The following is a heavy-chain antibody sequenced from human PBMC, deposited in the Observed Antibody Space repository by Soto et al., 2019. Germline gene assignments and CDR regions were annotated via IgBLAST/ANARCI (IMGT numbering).Heavy chain of an antibody. CDR1: GFTFSNYA. CDR3: AKDRLAGGFDD. V-gene: IGHV3-23*01. Sequence: GXSQRLSCAASGFTFSNYAMSWVRQAPGQGLEWASLXSATAXNTYSTESVKGXFTISSDXXRNTVYLKMNSLREDDKAVYYCAKDRLAGGFDDWRQGTLVTVCS. D-gene: IGHD3-16*01. CDR2: XSATAXNT. J-gene: IGHJ4*02.